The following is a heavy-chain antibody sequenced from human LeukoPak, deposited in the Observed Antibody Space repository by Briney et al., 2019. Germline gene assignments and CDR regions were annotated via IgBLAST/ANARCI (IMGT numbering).Heavy chain of an antibody. V-gene: IGHV3-66*01. Sequence: GGSLRLSCAASGFTVSSNYMSWVRQAPGKGLEWVSVIYSGGSTYYADSVKGRFTISRDNSKNTLYLQMNSLRAEDTAVYYCAREADSHYYYYMDVWGKGTTVTISS. CDR1: GFTVSSNY. J-gene: IGHJ6*03. D-gene: IGHD6-25*01. CDR3: AREADSHYYYYMDV. CDR2: IYSGGST.